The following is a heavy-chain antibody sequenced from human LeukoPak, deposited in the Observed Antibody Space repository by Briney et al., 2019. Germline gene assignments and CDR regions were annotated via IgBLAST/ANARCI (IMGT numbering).Heavy chain of an antibody. Sequence: QPGGSLRLSCAVSGFTFSSYEMNWVRQAPGKGLEWLSYISSSGSRIYYVDSVKGRFTISRDNAKNSLYLQMNSLRVEDTAVYYCARIRSGTEGSGSFFDYRGQGTLVTVSS. V-gene: IGHV3-48*03. D-gene: IGHD3-10*01. J-gene: IGHJ4*02. CDR2: ISSSGSRI. CDR1: GFTFSSYE. CDR3: ARIRSGTEGSGSFFDY.